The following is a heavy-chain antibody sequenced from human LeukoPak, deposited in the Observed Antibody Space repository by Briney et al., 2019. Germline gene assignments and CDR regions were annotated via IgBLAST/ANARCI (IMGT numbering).Heavy chain of an antibody. J-gene: IGHJ4*02. CDR3: ATNTGTVFDY. CDR2: VYYTGNT. Sequence: KSSETLSLTCTVSGGSISSYYWSWIRQPPGKGLEWIGYVYYTGNTEYNPSLRSRVTISLEMSKRQFSLSLTSVTAADTAVYYCATNTGTVFDYWGQGALVTVSS. D-gene: IGHD7-27*01. CDR1: GGSISSYY. V-gene: IGHV4-59*01.